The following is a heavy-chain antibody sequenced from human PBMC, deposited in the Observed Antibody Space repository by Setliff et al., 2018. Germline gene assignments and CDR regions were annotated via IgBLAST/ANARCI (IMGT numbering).Heavy chain of an antibody. CDR3: ARDPFGNPVFDP. D-gene: IGHD3-10*01. CDR2: IKQDGSVK. J-gene: IGHJ5*02. V-gene: IGHV3-7*01. CDR1: GFTFSSYW. Sequence: LRLSCAASGFTFSSYWMSWVRQAPGKGLEWVANIKQDGSVKNYVDSVKGRFSISRDNTKNSLYLQMNSLRAEDTAVYYCARDPFGNPVFDPWGQGTLVTVSS.